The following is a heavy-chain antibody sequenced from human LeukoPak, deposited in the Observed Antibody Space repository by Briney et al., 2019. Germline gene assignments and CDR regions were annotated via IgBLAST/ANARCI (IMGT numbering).Heavy chain of an antibody. V-gene: IGHV1-8*01. D-gene: IGHD2-2*01. Sequence: ASVKVSCKASGYTFTSYDINWVRQATGQGLEWMGWMNPNSGNTGYAQKFQGRVTMTRNTSISTAYMELSSLRSEDTAVYYCARDGDIVVVPAAILDYWGQGTLVTVSS. CDR1: GYTFTSYD. CDR3: ARDGDIVVVPAAILDY. CDR2: MNPNSGNT. J-gene: IGHJ4*02.